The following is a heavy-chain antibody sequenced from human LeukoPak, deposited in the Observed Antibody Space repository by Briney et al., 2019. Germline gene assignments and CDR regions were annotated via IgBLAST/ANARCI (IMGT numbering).Heavy chain of an antibody. CDR1: GFTVSSNY. CDR3: ARDAGDRGVIIAPLN. V-gene: IGHV3-53*01. D-gene: IGHD3-10*01. J-gene: IGHJ4*02. Sequence: GSLRLSCAASGFTVSSNYMSWVRQAPGKGLEWVSVIYSGGSTYYADSVKGRFTISRDNSKNTLYLQMNSLRAEDTAVYYCARDAGDRGVIIAPLNWGQGTLVTVSS. CDR2: IYSGGST.